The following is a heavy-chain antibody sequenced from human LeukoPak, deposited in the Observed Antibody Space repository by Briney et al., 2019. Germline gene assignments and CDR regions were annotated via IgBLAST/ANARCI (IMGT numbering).Heavy chain of an antibody. Sequence: PGGSLRLSCAASGFTFDDYAMHWVRQAPGKGLEWVSLISGDGGSTYHADSVESRFTISRDNSRKSLYLQMNSLRSEDTALYYCAKDGGGSGWYFFDYWGQGTLVTVSS. D-gene: IGHD6-19*01. CDR1: GFTFDDYA. V-gene: IGHV3-43*02. J-gene: IGHJ4*02. CDR2: ISGDGGST. CDR3: AKDGGGSGWYFFDY.